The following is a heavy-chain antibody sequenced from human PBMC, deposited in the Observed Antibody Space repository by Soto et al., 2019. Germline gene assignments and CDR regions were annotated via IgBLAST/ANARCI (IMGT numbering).Heavy chain of an antibody. CDR2: IYYSGST. J-gene: IGHJ6*03. CDR1: GGSISSYY. Sequence: SETLSLTCTVSGGSISSYYWSWIRQPPGKGLEWIGYIYYSGSTNYNPSLKSRVTISVDTSKNQFSLKLSSVTAADTAVYYCASGLRPYYYYYMDVWGKGTTVTVSS. V-gene: IGHV4-59*01. CDR3: ASGLRPYYYYYMDV.